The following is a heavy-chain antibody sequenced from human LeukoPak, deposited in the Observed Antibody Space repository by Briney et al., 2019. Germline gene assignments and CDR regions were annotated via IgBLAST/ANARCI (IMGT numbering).Heavy chain of an antibody. CDR1: GFIFSSYW. V-gene: IGHV3-7*03. Sequence: GGSLRLSCAASGFIFSSYWMHWVRQAPGKGLEWVANIKQDGSEKYYVDSAKGRFTISRDNAKNSLYLQMNSLRAEDTAVYYCGRSMDVWGQGTTVTVSS. J-gene: IGHJ6*02. CDR2: IKQDGSEK. CDR3: GRSMDV.